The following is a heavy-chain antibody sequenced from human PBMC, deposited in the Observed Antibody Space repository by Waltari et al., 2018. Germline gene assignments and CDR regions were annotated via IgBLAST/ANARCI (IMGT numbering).Heavy chain of an antibody. CDR2: IRYDGSNK. Sequence: QVQLVESGGGVVQPGGSLRLSCAASGFNFSSYGMHWVRQAPGKGLEWVAFIRYDGSNKYYADSVKGRFTISRDNSKNTLYLQMNSLRAEDTAVYYCAKDQGDFWSGYPYYFDYWGQGTLVTVSS. CDR1: GFNFSSYG. CDR3: AKDQGDFWSGYPYYFDY. J-gene: IGHJ4*02. D-gene: IGHD3-3*01. V-gene: IGHV3-30*02.